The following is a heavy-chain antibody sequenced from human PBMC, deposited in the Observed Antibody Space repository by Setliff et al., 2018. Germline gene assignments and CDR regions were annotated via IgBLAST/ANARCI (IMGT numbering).Heavy chain of an antibody. V-gene: IGHV4-34*01. J-gene: IGHJ4*02. D-gene: IGHD3-3*01. CDR1: GGSFSDYY. Sequence: PSETLSLTCTVYGGSFSDYYWGWVRQPPGKGLEWIGEINHSGSTNYIPSLKSRLTISVDTSKNQFSLKLSSVTAADTAVYYCGFWSGYYKNNYWGQGTLVT. CDR2: INHSGST. CDR3: GFWSGYYKNNY.